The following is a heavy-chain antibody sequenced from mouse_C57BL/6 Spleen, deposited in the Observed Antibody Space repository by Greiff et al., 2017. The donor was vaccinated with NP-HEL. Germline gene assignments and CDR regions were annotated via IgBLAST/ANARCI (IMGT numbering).Heavy chain of an antibody. D-gene: IGHD1-1*01. V-gene: IGHV1-64*01. CDR3: ASSHYYGSSSPAY. Sequence: VQLQQPGAELVKPGASVKLSCKASGYTFTSYWMHWVKQRPGQGLEWIGMIHPSSGSTNYNEKFKSKATMTVDKSSSTAYMQLSSLTSEDSAVYYCASSHYYGSSSPAYWGQGTLVTVSA. CDR1: GYTFTSYW. J-gene: IGHJ3*01. CDR2: IHPSSGST.